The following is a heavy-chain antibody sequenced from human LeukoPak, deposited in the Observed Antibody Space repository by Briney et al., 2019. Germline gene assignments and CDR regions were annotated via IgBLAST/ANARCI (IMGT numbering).Heavy chain of an antibody. V-gene: IGHV1-69*06. CDR1: GGTFSSYA. Sequence: ALVKVSCKASGGTFSSYAISWVRQAPEQGLEWMGGIIPIFGTANYAQKFQGRVTITADKSTSTAYMELSSLRSEDTAVYYCARDQVDTAMVGAFDIWGQGTMVTVSS. D-gene: IGHD5-18*01. CDR2: IIPIFGTA. J-gene: IGHJ3*02. CDR3: ARDQVDTAMVGAFDI.